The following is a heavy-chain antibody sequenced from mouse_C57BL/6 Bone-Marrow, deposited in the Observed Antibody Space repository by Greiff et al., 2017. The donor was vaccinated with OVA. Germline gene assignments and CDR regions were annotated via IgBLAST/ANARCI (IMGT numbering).Heavy chain of an antibody. CDR2: IYPGDGDT. D-gene: IGHD2-5*01. Sequence: QVHVKQSGAELVKPGASVKISCKASGYAFSSYWMNWVKQRPGKGLEWIGQIYPGDGDTNYNGKFKGKATLTADKSSSTAYMQLISLTSEDSAVYFCARFYSNSHWYFDVWGTGTTVTVSS. V-gene: IGHV1-80*01. CDR1: GYAFSSYW. CDR3: ARFYSNSHWYFDV. J-gene: IGHJ1*03.